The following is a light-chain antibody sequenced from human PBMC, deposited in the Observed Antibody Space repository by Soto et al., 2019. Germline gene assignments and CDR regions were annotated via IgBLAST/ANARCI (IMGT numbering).Light chain of an antibody. CDR3: MQRIHWPWT. CDR1: QSLVYSDGDTY. J-gene: IGKJ1*01. V-gene: IGKV2-30*01. CDR2: KVS. Sequence: VVMTQSPLSLPVTLGQPASISCRSSQSLVYSDGDTYLNWFQQRPGQSPRRLIYKVSNRDSGVPDRFSGSESGTNFTLKISRVEAGDVGVYYCMQRIHWPWTFGQGTTVEIK.